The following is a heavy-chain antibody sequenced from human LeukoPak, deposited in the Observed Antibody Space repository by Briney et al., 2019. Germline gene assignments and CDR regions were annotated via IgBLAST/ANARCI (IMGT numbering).Heavy chain of an antibody. J-gene: IGHJ4*02. Sequence: VASVKVSCKASGYTFTSYGISWVRQAPGQGLEWMGWISAYNGNTNYAQKLQGRVTMTTDTSTSTAYMELRSLRSDDTAVYYCARPDYGDYAYYFDYWGQGTLVTVSS. V-gene: IGHV1-18*01. CDR2: ISAYNGNT. CDR3: ARPDYGDYAYYFDY. D-gene: IGHD4-17*01. CDR1: GYTFTSYG.